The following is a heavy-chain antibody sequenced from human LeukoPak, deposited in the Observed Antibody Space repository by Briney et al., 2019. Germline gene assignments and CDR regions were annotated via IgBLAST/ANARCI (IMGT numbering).Heavy chain of an antibody. J-gene: IGHJ4*02. CDR3: ATDLSRHNYAFDY. D-gene: IGHD3-16*01. CDR2: ISAYNGNT. CDR1: GYTFTSYG. Sequence: ASVNVSCKASGYTFTSYGISWVRQAPGQGLEWMGWISAYNGNTNYAQKLQGRVTMTTDTSTSTAYMELRSLRSDDTALYYCATDLSRHNYAFDYWGQGTLVTVSS. V-gene: IGHV1-18*01.